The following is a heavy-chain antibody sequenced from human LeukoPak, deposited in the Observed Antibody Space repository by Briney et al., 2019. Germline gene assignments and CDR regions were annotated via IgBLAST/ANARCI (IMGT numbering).Heavy chain of an antibody. Sequence: GGSLRLSCAASGFTFSSYAMSWVRQAPGKGLEWVSTFSGSGGNTYYADSVKGRFTISRDNSKNTLYLQMNSLRAEDTAVYYCARALKLDYYGSGSYQSTPEYWGQGTLVTVSS. J-gene: IGHJ4*02. D-gene: IGHD3-10*01. CDR3: ARALKLDYYGSGSYQSTPEY. V-gene: IGHV3-23*01. CDR2: FSGSGGNT. CDR1: GFTFSSYA.